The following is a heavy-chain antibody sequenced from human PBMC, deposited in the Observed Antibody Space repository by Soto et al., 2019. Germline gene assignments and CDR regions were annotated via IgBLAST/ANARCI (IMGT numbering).Heavy chain of an antibody. J-gene: IGHJ4*02. V-gene: IGHV5-51*01. CDR1: GYSFTSYW. D-gene: IGHD1-7*01. CDR2: IYPVDSDT. CDR3: AKLAGTTPRPLDY. Sequence: PGESLKISGRGSGYSFTSYWIGWVRQMPGKGLGWVGIIYPVDSDTRYSPSFQGQVTISADKSIRPASLQRSSLKASDTAMYYCAKLAGTTPRPLDYWGQGTLATVSS.